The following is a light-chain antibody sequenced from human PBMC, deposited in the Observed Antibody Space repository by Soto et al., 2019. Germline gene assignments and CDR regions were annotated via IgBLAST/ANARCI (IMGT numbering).Light chain of an antibody. Sequence: AIWVTQSPSSFSASTGDRVTITCRASQDIRSYLAWYQQKPGKAPKLVIYAASTLQGGVPSRFSGSGSGTDFTLTISCLQPEDFGTYYCQQYYSYPLTFGGGTKVEIK. CDR1: QDIRSY. CDR2: AAS. CDR3: QQYYSYPLT. V-gene: IGKV1-8*01. J-gene: IGKJ4*01.